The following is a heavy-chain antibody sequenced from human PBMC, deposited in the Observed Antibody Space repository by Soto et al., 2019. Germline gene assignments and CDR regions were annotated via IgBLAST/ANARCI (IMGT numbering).Heavy chain of an antibody. CDR3: ARAGTYYDFWSGPPNDGMDV. CDR2: IYYSGST. V-gene: IGHV4-61*01. J-gene: IGHJ6*02. CDR1: GGSVSSGSYY. Sequence: SDTLSLTCTVSGGSVSSGSYYWGWIRQPPWKGLEWIGYIYYSGSTDYNPSLKSRVTISVDTSKNQFSLKLSSVTAADTAVYYCARAGTYYDFWSGPPNDGMDVXGQGTKVTVP. D-gene: IGHD3-3*01.